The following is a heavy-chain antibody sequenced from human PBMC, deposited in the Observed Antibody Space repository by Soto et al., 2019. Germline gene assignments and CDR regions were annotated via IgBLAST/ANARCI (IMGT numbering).Heavy chain of an antibody. D-gene: IGHD3-22*01. J-gene: IGHJ4*02. CDR2: TCFNGREN. V-gene: IGHV3-33*01. Sequence: QVQLVESGGGLVQPGRSLRLSCAASGFTFPTYAMHWVRHPPGKGLQWVAVTCFNGRENFYGDSVKGRFTISRDSSKNTLNLQMDSLTAEDTAVYYCATGFYSSSIDHWGQGTLVTVTS. CDR3: ATGFYSSSIDH. CDR1: GFTFPTYA.